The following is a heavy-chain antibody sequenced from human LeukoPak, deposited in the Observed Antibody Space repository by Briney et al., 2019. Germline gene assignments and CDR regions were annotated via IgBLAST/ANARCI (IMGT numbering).Heavy chain of an antibody. CDR3: ARADLINYYDSSGYYSRFDY. Sequence: GASVKVSCQASGYTFTSYGISWVRRAPGQGLEWMGWITTYNGNTNYPQKYQGRVTMTTDTSTSTAYMELRSLRSDDAAVYYCARADLINYYDSSGYYSRFDYWGQGTLVTVSS. CDR1: GYTFTSYG. CDR2: ITTYNGNT. D-gene: IGHD3-22*01. V-gene: IGHV1-18*01. J-gene: IGHJ4*02.